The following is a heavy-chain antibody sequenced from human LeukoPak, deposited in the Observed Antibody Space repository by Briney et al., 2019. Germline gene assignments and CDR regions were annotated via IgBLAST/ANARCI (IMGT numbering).Heavy chain of an antibody. V-gene: IGHV3-13*01. CDR2: IGTKGDT. J-gene: IGHJ2*01. CDR3: AREMSDTVTWGWYFDL. Sequence: LTGGSLRLSCAASGLSFSSYDMHWVRQATGKGLEWVSAIGTKGDTYYSDSVRGRFTISRENGKNSLYLQMNSLRAGDTAVYYCAREMSDTVTWGWYFDLWGRGTLVTVSS. CDR1: GLSFSSYD. D-gene: IGHD4-17*01.